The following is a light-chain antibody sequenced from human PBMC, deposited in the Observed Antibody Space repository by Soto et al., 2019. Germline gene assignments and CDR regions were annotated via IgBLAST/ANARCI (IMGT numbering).Light chain of an antibody. Sequence: EIVMTQSPATLSVSPGERATLSCRASQSIDINLVWYQQKPGQSPRLLIFRASTRASGIPDRFSGSGSGTEFTLTISSLQSEDFAVSYCQQYHHWPPITFGQGTRLEIK. CDR1: QSIDIN. CDR2: RAS. CDR3: QQYHHWPPIT. V-gene: IGKV3-15*01. J-gene: IGKJ5*01.